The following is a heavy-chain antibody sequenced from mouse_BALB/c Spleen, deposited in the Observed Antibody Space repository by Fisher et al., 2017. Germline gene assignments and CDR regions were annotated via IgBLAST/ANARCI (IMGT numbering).Heavy chain of an antibody. Sequence: KFKGKATLTVDKSSSTAYMQLSSPTSEDSAVYYCARSIYYGNYWYFDVWGAGTTVTVSS. D-gene: IGHD2-1*01. V-gene: IGHV1-69*02. CDR3: ARSIYYGNYWYFDV. J-gene: IGHJ1*01.